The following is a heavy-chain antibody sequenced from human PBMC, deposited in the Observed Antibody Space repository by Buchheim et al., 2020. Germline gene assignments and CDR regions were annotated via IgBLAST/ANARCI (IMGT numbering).Heavy chain of an antibody. CDR2: ISGDGGFS. CDR1: GFTFRNDW. D-gene: IGHD1-1*01. V-gene: IGHV3-74*01. J-gene: IGHJ4*02. CDR3: ARDAAGTTPLDY. Sequence: EVQLVESGGGLVQPGGSLRLSCAASGFTFRNDWMHWVRQAPGKGLVWVSLISGDGGFSTYADSVKGRFTISRDNAKNTVYLQINSLGTEDAAVYFCARDAAGTTPLDYWGQGTL.